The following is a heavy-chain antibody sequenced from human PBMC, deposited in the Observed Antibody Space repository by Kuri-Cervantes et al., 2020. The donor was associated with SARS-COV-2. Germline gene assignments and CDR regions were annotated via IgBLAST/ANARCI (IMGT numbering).Heavy chain of an antibody. J-gene: IGHJ3*02. CDR3: AKDWLPDDAFDI. D-gene: IGHD6-19*01. Sequence: GGSLRLSCAASGFTFSSYAMHWVRQAPGKGLEWVAVISYDGSNKYYADSVKGRFTISRDNSKNTLYLQMNSLRAEDTAVYYCAKDWLPDDAFDIWGQGTMVTDSS. CDR2: ISYDGSNK. CDR1: GFTFSSYA. V-gene: IGHV3-30-3*01.